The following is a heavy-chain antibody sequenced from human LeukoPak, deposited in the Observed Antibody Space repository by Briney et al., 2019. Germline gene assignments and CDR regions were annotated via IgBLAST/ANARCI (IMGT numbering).Heavy chain of an antibody. J-gene: IGHJ4*02. CDR1: GFTFSSHA. V-gene: IGHV3-23*01. CDR2: ISINGDTT. CDR3: ANEIRPNDY. Sequence: GGSLRLSCGASGFTFSSHAMTWVRQAPGQGLEWVSAISINGDTTYYADAVKGRFTISRDNSKNTVYLQMNSLRAEDTAVYYCANEIRPNDYWGQGTLVTVSS. D-gene: IGHD4-17*01.